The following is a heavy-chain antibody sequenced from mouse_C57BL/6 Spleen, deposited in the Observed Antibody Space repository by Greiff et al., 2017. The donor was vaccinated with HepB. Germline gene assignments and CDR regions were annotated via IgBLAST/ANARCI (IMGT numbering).Heavy chain of an antibody. CDR2: IDPADSYT. CDR1: GYTFTSYW. Sequence: VQLQQSGAELVKPGASVKLSCKASGYTFTSYWMQWVKQRPGQGLEWIGEIDPADSYTNYNQKFKGKATLTVDTSSSTAYMQLSSLTSDDSAVYYCARAGWVLQRYFDVWGTGTTVTVSS. CDR3: ARAGWVLQRYFDV. D-gene: IGHD2-3*01. V-gene: IGHV1-50*01. J-gene: IGHJ1*03.